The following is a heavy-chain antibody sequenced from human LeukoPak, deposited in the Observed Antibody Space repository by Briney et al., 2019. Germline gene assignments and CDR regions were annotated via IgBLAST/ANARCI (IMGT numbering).Heavy chain of an antibody. CDR1: GFTFSSYA. Sequence: SGGFLRLSCAASGFTFSSYAMSWVRQAPGKGLEWVSAISGSGGSTYYADSVKGRFTISRDNSKNTLYLQMNSLRAEDTAVYYCAKGSLMWLLGTAWGQGTLVTVSS. J-gene: IGHJ4*02. V-gene: IGHV3-23*01. CDR2: ISGSGGST. D-gene: IGHD3-22*01. CDR3: AKGSLMWLLGTA.